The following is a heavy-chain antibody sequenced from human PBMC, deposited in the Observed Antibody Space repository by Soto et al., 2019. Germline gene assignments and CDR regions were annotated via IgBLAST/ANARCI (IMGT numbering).Heavy chain of an antibody. D-gene: IGHD6-13*01. V-gene: IGHV4-30-4*01. Sequence: QVQLQESGPGLVKPSQTLSLTCTVSGGSISSGDYYWSWIRQPPGKGLEWIGYIYYSGSTYYNPSLKSRVTISVDTAKTQFSLTLRAVTAADTAVYYCARERPDGSRLDPWGQGTLVTVSS. CDR2: IYYSGST. J-gene: IGHJ5*02. CDR1: GGSISSGDYY. CDR3: ARERPDGSRLDP.